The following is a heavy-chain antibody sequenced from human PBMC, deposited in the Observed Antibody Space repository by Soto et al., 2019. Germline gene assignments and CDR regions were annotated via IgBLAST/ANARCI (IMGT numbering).Heavy chain of an antibody. CDR2: IFHSGAT. Sequence: QVQLQESGPGLVEPSGTLSLTCAVSGDSISSSHWSSWIRQSPGKGLEWIGEIFHSGATKYNPSLESRVTMSVDKSNNQLSLKLRSVTAADTAVYYCARQLERGDLPEGFEYWGQGTLATVSS. D-gene: IGHD1-1*01. J-gene: IGHJ4*02. CDR3: ARQLERGDLPEGFEY. V-gene: IGHV4-4*02. CDR1: GDSISSSHW.